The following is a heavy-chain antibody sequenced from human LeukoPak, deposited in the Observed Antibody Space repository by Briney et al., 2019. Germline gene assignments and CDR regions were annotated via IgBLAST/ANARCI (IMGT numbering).Heavy chain of an antibody. D-gene: IGHD5-12*01. J-gene: IGHJ5*02. V-gene: IGHV3-7*01. CDR2: IKQDGSEK. CDR1: KFTFSSYW. CDR3: ARDLIYSYSRYGVGWFDP. Sequence: GGSLRLSCAASKFTFSSYWMSWVRQAPGKGLEWVANIKQDGSEKYYVDSVKGRFTISRDNAKNSLYLQMNSLRAEDTAVYYCARDLIYSYSRYGVGWFDPSGQGTLVTVSS.